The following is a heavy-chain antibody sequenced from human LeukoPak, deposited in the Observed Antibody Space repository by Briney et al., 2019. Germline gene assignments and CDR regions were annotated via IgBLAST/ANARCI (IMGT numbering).Heavy chain of an antibody. CDR1: GFTLSSYA. V-gene: IGHV3-30*18. CDR2: ISYDGSNK. D-gene: IGHD6-13*01. J-gene: IGHJ4*02. CDR3: AKGGSSWYYFDY. Sequence: GGSLRLSCAASGFTLSSYAMHWVRQAPGRGLEWVAAISYDGSNKYYGDSVKGRFSISRENSKNTLYLQMNSLSAEDTAVYYCAKGGSSWYYFDYWGQGNLVTVSS.